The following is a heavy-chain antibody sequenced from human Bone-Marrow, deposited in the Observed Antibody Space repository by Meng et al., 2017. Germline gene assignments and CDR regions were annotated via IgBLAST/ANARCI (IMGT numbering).Heavy chain of an antibody. CDR2: IYYDGTT. Sequence: SETLSLTCAVSGYSISSGYYWGWIRQPPGKGLEWIGNIYYDGTTYYSPSLKSRLNISMDTSKNQVSLRLSSVTAADTAVYYCARRAFGMDVWGQGTTVTVSS. CDR3: ARRAFGMDV. V-gene: IGHV4-38-2*01. CDR1: GYSISSGYY. D-gene: IGHD3-3*02. J-gene: IGHJ6*02.